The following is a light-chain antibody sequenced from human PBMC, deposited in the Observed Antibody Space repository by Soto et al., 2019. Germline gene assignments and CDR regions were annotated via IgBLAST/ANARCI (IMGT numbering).Light chain of an antibody. CDR2: WAS. CDR1: QGVLYNSNSKNY. J-gene: IGKJ4*01. V-gene: IGKV4-1*01. Sequence: IVMTHSPYSLSVSLGERATINCKSSQGVLYNSNSKNYLAWYQQKVGQPPKLLIYWASTRESGVPDRFSGSGSGTDFTLTISSLQAEDVAVYYCQQYYTPPLTFGGGTKVDIK. CDR3: QQYYTPPLT.